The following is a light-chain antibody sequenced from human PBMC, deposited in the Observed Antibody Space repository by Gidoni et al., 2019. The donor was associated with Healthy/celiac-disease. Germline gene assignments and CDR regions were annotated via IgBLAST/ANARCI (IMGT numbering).Light chain of an antibody. J-gene: IGKJ4*01. CDR3: QQYNNWPLT. V-gene: IGKV3-15*01. CDR1: QSVSSN. CDR2: GES. Sequence: EIVMTPSPATLSVSPGERATLSCRASQSVSSNVAWYQQKPGQAPRLLIYGESTRATGIPARFSGRGSGTEFTLTISSRQSEDFAVYYCQQYNNWPLTFGGGTKVEIK.